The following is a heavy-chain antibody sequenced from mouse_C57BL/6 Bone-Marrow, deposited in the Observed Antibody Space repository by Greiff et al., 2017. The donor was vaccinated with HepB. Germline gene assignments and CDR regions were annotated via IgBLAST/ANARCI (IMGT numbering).Heavy chain of an antibody. Sequence: QVQLQQPGAELVMPGASVKLSCKASGYTFTSYWMPWVKQSPGQGLEWIGEIDPSDSYTNYNHKFKGQSTLTVDKSSSTAYMQLSSLTSEDSAIYYCAREGLYYGSGWWYFDVWGTGTTVTVSS. V-gene: IGHV1-69*01. CDR1: GYTFTSYW. CDR2: IDPSDSYT. J-gene: IGHJ1*03. CDR3: AREGLYYGSGWWYFDV. D-gene: IGHD1-1*01.